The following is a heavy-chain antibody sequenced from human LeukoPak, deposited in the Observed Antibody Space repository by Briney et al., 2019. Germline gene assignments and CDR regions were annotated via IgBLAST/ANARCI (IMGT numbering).Heavy chain of an antibody. CDR1: GYTFTSYG. CDR2: ISAYNGNT. CDR3: ASSNWNDGLYYFDY. J-gene: IGHJ4*02. D-gene: IGHD1-1*01. V-gene: IGHV1-18*01. Sequence: ASVKVSCKASGYTFTSYGISWVRQAPGQGLEWMGWISAYNGNTNYAQKFQGRVTMTRDTSISTAYMELSRLRSDDTAVYYCASSNWNDGLYYFDYWGQGTLVTVSS.